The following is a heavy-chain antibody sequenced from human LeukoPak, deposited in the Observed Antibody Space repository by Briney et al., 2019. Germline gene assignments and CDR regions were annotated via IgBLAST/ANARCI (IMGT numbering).Heavy chain of an antibody. CDR1: GGSISGYY. Sequence: SETLSLTCTVSGGSISGYYWSWLRQPPGKGLEWIGYIYHSGSTYYNPSLKSRVTISVDRSKNQFSLKLSSVTAADTAVYYCARVKAGDYDFWSGYYAYFFDYWGQGTLVTVSS. D-gene: IGHD3-3*01. CDR3: ARVKAGDYDFWSGYYAYFFDY. V-gene: IGHV4-59*12. CDR2: IYHSGST. J-gene: IGHJ4*02.